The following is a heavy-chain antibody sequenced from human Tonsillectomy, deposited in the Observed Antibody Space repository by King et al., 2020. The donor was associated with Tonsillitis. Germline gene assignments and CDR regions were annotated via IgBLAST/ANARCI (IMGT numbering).Heavy chain of an antibody. Sequence: QLVQSGAEVKTPGSSVKVSCRASGGTFSTSPIHWVRQAPGQGLEWVGGLIPLSGTPTYAQKFLGRVTVTADESTSTTYMELRFLRSEDTAVYYCANGRTTSYSSAGAYFDFWGQGTLVTVSS. CDR3: ANGRTTSYSSAGAYFDF. CDR2: LIPLSGTP. J-gene: IGHJ4*02. D-gene: IGHD6-25*01. V-gene: IGHV1-69*01. CDR1: GGTFSTSP.